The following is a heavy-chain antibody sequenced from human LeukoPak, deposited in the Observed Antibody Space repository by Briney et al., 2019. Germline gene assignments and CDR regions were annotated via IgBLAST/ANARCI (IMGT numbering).Heavy chain of an antibody. CDR3: ARDIVVVPAATEDYYYYGMDV. Sequence: GASVKVSCKASGYTFTSSYMHWVRQAPGQGLEWRGIIHPSGGSTSYAQKFQGRVTMTRDTSTSTVYMELSSLRSEDTPVYYCARDIVVVPAATEDYYYYGMDVWGKGTTVTVSS. D-gene: IGHD2-2*01. CDR2: IHPSGGST. CDR1: GYTFTSSY. J-gene: IGHJ6*04. V-gene: IGHV1-46*01.